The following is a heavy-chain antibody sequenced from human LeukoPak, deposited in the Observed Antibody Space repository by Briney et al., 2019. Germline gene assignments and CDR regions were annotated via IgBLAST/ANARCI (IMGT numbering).Heavy chain of an antibody. CDR3: AREGGYDPFEY. CDR2: VKSDGSST. Sequence: SGGSLRLSCAASGFTFSNYWMHWVRQAPGKGPVWVSRVKSDGSSTRFADSVQGRFTISRDNGKNTVYLQMNSLRAEDTAVYYCAREGGYDPFEYWGQGTLVTVSS. D-gene: IGHD5-12*01. V-gene: IGHV3-74*01. CDR1: GFTFSNYW. J-gene: IGHJ4*02.